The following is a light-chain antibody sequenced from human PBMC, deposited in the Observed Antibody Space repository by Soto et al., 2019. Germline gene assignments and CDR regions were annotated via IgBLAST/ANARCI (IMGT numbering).Light chain of an antibody. CDR1: ESIRTW. Sequence: DIHMTHXXSTLSASIGDRVTIXCRASESIRTWLAWYQHKPGKAPKFLIYDASSLESGVPSRFSGSGSGTEFTLTISNLQPDDFATYFCQQYHNYPRTFGQGTKVDIK. CDR3: QQYHNYPRT. V-gene: IGKV1-5*01. J-gene: IGKJ1*01. CDR2: DAS.